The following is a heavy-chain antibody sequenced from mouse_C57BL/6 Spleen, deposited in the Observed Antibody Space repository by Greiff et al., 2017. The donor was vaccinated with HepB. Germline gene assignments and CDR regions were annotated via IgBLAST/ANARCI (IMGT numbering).Heavy chain of an antibody. D-gene: IGHD4-1*01. CDR1: GYTFTSYW. Sequence: QVQLQQPGAELVRPGSSVKLSCKASGYTFTSYWMDWVKQRPGQGLEWIGNIYPSDSETHYNQKFKDKATLTVDKSSSTAYMQLSSLTSEDSAVYYCAKANWDVRAFDYWGQGTTLTVSS. CDR3: AKANWDVRAFDY. J-gene: IGHJ2*01. CDR2: IYPSDSET. V-gene: IGHV1-61*01.